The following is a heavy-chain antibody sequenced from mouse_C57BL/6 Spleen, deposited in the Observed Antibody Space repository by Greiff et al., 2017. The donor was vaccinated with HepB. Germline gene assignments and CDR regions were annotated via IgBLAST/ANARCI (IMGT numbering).Heavy chain of an antibody. V-gene: IGHV1-76*01. CDR1: GYTFTDYY. CDR3: ARYDYDEGYFDV. CDR2: IYPGSGNT. Sequence: VKLQESGAELVRPGASVKLSCKASGYTFTDYYINWVKQRPGQGLEWIARIYPGSGNTYYNEKFKGKATLTAEKSSSTAYMQLSSLTSEDSAVYFCARYDYDEGYFDVWGTGTTVTVSS. J-gene: IGHJ1*03. D-gene: IGHD2-4*01.